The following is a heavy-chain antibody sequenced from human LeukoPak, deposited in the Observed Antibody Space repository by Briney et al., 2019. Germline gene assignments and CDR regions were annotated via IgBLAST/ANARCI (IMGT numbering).Heavy chain of an antibody. CDR3: ARWSGNTYSYDN. CDR2: IDPSDSYT. D-gene: IGHD5-18*01. J-gene: IGHJ4*02. V-gene: IGHV5-10-1*01. Sequence: GASLRISCKCSGYSFTNYWISWVRHMPGEGVEGMGRIDPSDSYTNYSPSLQGHVTISADKSITTAYLQWSSLKASDTAMYYCARWSGNTYSYDNWGEGALVAVSS. CDR1: GYSFTNYW.